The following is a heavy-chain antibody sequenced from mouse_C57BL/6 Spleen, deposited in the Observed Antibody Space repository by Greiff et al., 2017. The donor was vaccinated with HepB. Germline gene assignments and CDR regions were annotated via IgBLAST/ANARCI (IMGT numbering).Heavy chain of an antibody. D-gene: IGHD2-3*01. CDR3: ARHDPLSIAMDY. CDR1: GFTFSSYG. Sequence: EVQLVESGGDLVKPGGSLKLSCAASGFTFSSYGMSWVRQTPDKRLEWVATISSGGSYTYYPDSVKGRFTISRDNAKNTLYLQMSSLKSEDTAMYYCARHDPLSIAMDYWGQGTSVTVSS. V-gene: IGHV5-6*01. J-gene: IGHJ4*01. CDR2: ISSGGSYT.